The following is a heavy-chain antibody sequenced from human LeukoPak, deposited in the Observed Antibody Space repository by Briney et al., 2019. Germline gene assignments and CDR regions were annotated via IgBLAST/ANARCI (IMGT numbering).Heavy chain of an antibody. CDR1: GFTFSSYE. Sequence: PGGSLRLSCAASGFTFSSYEMNWVRQAPGKGLDWVSYISSSGSTIYYADSVKGRFTISRDNAKNSLYLQMNSLRAEDTAVYYCASRSPVVVVAGSTDYWGQGTLVTVSS. CDR2: ISSSGSTI. CDR3: ASRSPVVVVAGSTDY. J-gene: IGHJ4*02. D-gene: IGHD2-15*01. V-gene: IGHV3-48*03.